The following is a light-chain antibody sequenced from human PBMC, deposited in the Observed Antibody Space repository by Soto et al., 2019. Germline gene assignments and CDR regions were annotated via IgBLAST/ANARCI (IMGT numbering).Light chain of an antibody. Sequence: DIQMTQSPSSLSASVGDRVTISCRASQVINNYLAWYQQRPGKVPKLLIFAASTLRSGVPSRFSGSGSGTHFTLTISSLQLEDVASYYCQKYNSAPPVTFGPGTKVNV. J-gene: IGKJ3*01. V-gene: IGKV1-27*01. CDR2: AAS. CDR3: QKYNSAPPVT. CDR1: QVINNY.